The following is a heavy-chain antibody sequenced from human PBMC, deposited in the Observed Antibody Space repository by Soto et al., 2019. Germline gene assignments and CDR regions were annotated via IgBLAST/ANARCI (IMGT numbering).Heavy chain of an antibody. Sequence: QVQLVQSGAEVKKPGASVKVSCKASGYTFTSYAMHWVRQAPGQRLEWMGWINAGNGNTKYSQKFQGRVTITRDTSGRTAYMELSSLRSEDTAVYYCARTMVRGVMDVWGQGTTVTVSS. J-gene: IGHJ6*02. CDR2: INAGNGNT. CDR1: GYTFTSYA. V-gene: IGHV1-3*01. D-gene: IGHD3-10*01. CDR3: ARTMVRGVMDV.